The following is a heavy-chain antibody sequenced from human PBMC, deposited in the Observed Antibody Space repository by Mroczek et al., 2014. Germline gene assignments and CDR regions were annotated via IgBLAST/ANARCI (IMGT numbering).Heavy chain of an antibody. D-gene: IGHD5-12*01. V-gene: IGHV4-39*01. CDR3: ASSPIVATIRGERRFDY. CDR1: GGSISSSSYY. CDR2: IYYSGST. Sequence: QVQLQQWGPGLVKPSETLSLTCTVSGGSISSSSYYWGWIRQPPGKGLEWIGSIYYSGSTYYNPSLKSRVTISVDTSKNQFSLKLSSVTAADTAVYYCASSPIVATIRGERRFDYWGQGTLVTVSS. J-gene: IGHJ4*02.